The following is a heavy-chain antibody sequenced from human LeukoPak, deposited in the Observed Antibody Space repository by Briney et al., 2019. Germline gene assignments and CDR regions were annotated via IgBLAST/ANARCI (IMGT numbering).Heavy chain of an antibody. D-gene: IGHD6-19*01. CDR3: ARDPSTVAGPGFDY. CDR2: INSDGSST. Sequence: AGGSLRLSCAASGFTVSSNYMSWVRQAPGKGLEWVSRINSDGSSTSYADSVKGRFTISRDNAKNTLYLQMNSLRAEDTAVYYCARDPSTVAGPGFDYWGQGTLVTVSS. J-gene: IGHJ4*02. CDR1: GFTVSSNY. V-gene: IGHV3-74*01.